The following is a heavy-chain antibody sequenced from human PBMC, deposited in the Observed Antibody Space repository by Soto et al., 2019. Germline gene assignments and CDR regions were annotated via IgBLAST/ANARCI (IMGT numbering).Heavy chain of an antibody. CDR1: GCKCSSHA. V-gene: IGHV3-23*01. CDR2: ISGSGGST. Sequence: GGSLRLCYAAFGCKCSSHAMSWVRQAPGKGLEWVSAISGSGGSTYYADSVKGRFTISRDNSKNTLYLQMNSLRAEDTAVYYCAKDHYAPFYDSSGPFAYWGQGTLVTVSS. J-gene: IGHJ4*02. CDR3: AKDHYAPFYDSSGPFAY. D-gene: IGHD3-22*01.